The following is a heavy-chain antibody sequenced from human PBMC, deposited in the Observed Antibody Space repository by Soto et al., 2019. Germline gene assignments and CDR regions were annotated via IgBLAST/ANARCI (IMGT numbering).Heavy chain of an antibody. D-gene: IGHD3-10*01. CDR1: GGSISSSSYY. V-gene: IGHV4-39*01. CDR3: ARAGITMVRGLGSCWFDP. J-gene: IGHJ5*02. CDR2: IYYSGST. Sequence: SETLSLTCTVSGGSISSSSYYWGWIRQPPGKGLEWIGSIYYSGSTYYNPSLKSRVTISVDTSKNQFSLKLSSVTAADTAVYYCARAGITMVRGLGSCWFDPWGQGTLVTVSS.